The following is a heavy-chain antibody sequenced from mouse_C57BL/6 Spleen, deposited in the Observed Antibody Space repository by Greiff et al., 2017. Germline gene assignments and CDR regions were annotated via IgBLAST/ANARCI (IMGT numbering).Heavy chain of an antibody. D-gene: IGHD1-1*01. CDR1: GFTFSSYT. CDR2: ISGGGGNT. CDR3: ASPGRGTWFAY. Sequence: EVKLVESGGGLVKPGGSLKLSCAASGFTFSSYTMSWVRQTPETRLVWVATISGGGGNTYYPDSVKGRFTISRDNAKNTLYLQRSSLRSEDTALDYCASPGRGTWFAYWGQGTLVTVSA. V-gene: IGHV5-9*01. J-gene: IGHJ3*01.